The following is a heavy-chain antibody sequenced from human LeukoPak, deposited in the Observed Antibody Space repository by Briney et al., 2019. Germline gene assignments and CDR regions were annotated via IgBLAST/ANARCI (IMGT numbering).Heavy chain of an antibody. CDR1: GYTLTELS. CDR2: FDPEDGET. J-gene: IGHJ3*01. V-gene: IGHV1-24*01. CDR3: AGNYYDSIYRPF. D-gene: IGHD3-22*01. Sequence: ASVKVSCKVSGYTLTELSMHWVRQAPGKGLEWMGGFDPEDGETIYAQKFQGRVTMTEDTSTDTTYMELSSLRSEDTAVYYCAGNYYDSIYRPFWGQGTMVTVSS.